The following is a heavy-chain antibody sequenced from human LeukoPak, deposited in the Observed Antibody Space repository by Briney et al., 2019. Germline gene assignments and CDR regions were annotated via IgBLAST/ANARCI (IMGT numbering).Heavy chain of an antibody. CDR3: AKGAVVGTDYYYYMDV. CDR2: IWSDGRKK. V-gene: IGHV3-30*02. Sequence: GGSLRLSCEASELVFSNYGMHWVRQAPGKGLEWVAFIWSDGRKKYYADSVKGRFTISRDNSKNTLYLQMNSLRGEDTAVYYCAKGAVVGTDYYYYMDVWGKGTTVTISS. D-gene: IGHD6-19*01. CDR1: ELVFSNYG. J-gene: IGHJ6*03.